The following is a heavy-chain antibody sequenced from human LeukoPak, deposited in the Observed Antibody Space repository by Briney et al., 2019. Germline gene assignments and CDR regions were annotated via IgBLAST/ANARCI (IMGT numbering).Heavy chain of an antibody. CDR1: GFTFSSYG. V-gene: IGHV3-48*01. Sequence: GRSLRLSCAASGFTFSSYGMSWVRQAPGKGLEWVSYISSTSSTIYYADSVKGRFTISRDNAKNSLYVQMNGLRAEDTAVYYCARDHYGSGSFDYWGQGTLVTVSS. CDR2: ISSTSSTI. D-gene: IGHD3-10*01. J-gene: IGHJ4*02. CDR3: ARDHYGSGSFDY.